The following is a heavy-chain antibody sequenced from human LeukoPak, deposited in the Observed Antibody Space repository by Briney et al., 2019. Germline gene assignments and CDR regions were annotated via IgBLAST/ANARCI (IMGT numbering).Heavy chain of an antibody. CDR2: IYHSGST. D-gene: IGHD2-2*01. CDR3: ARFTVVPAGTYYYHYIDV. CDR1: SGSFSGYY. Sequence: KSSETLSLTCSVYSGSFSGYYWSWIRQPPGKGLEWIGEIYHSGSTNYNPSLKSRVTISVDMSKNQFSLRLSSVTVADTAAYYCARFTVVPAGTYYYHYIDVWGKGTTVTVSS. V-gene: IGHV4-34*01. J-gene: IGHJ6*03.